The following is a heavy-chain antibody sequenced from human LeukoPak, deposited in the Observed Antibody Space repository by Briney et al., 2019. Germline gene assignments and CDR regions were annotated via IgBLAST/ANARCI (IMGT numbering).Heavy chain of an antibody. Sequence: SETLSLTCTVSGGSISSGGYYWSWIRQHPGKGLEWIGYIYYSGSTYYNPSLKSRVTISVDTSKNQFSLKLSSVTAADTAVYYCAREHRHNWFDPWGQGTLVTVSS. CDR2: IYYSGST. CDR1: GGSISSGGYY. V-gene: IGHV4-31*03. CDR3: AREHRHNWFDP. J-gene: IGHJ5*02.